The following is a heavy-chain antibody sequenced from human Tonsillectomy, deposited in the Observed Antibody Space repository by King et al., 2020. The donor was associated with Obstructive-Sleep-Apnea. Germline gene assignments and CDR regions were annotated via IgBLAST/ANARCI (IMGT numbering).Heavy chain of an antibody. D-gene: IGHD2-2*01. CDR1: GYTFTSYD. J-gene: IGHJ4*02. CDR2: MNPNSGNT. Sequence: VQLVESGAEVKKPGASMKVSCKASGYTFTSYDINWVRQATGQGLEWMGWMNPNSGNTGYAQKFQGRVTMTRNTSISTAYMELSSLRSEDTAVYYCARSGTACSSTSCYVNYYWGQGTLVTVSS. CDR3: ARSGTACSSTSCYVNYY. V-gene: IGHV1-8*01.